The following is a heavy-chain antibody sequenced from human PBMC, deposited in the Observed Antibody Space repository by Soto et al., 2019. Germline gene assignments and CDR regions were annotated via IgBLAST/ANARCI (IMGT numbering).Heavy chain of an antibody. V-gene: IGHV1-3*01. J-gene: IGHJ4*02. CDR1: GYTFTSYA. Sequence: GASVKVSCKASGYTFTSYAMHWVRQAPGQRLEWMGWINAGNGNTKYSQKFQGRVTITRDTSASTAYMELSSLRAEDTSVYYCARDTYYDFWSGYSDYWGQGTLVTVSS. CDR3: ARDTYYDFWSGYSDY. CDR2: INAGNGNT. D-gene: IGHD3-3*01.